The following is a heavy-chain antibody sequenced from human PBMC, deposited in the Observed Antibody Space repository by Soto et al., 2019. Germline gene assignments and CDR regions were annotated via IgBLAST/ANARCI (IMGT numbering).Heavy chain of an antibody. Sequence: SVKVSCKASGGTSNSYAISWVRQAPGQGLEWMGGIIPIFDTTNYGQKFQGRLTVTADKSTTTAYMELSSLRFDDTAVYFCAKDNPGRYGDYESTWFEPWGQGTLVTVSS. V-gene: IGHV1-69*06. CDR2: IIPIFDTT. CDR3: AKDNPGRYGDYESTWFEP. J-gene: IGHJ5*02. D-gene: IGHD4-17*01. CDR1: GGTSNSYA.